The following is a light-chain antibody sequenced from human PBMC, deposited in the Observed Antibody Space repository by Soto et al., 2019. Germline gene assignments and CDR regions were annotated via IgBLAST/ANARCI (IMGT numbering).Light chain of an antibody. CDR3: QVWDSNTAHVI. Sequence: SYELTQPLSVSVALGQTARITCGGNNIGSKNVHWYQQKPGQAPVLVIYRDSNRPSGIPERFSGSNSGNTATLTISRAQAGDEADYYCQVWDSNTAHVIFGGGTKLTVL. V-gene: IGLV3-9*01. CDR2: RDS. CDR1: NIGSKN. J-gene: IGLJ2*01.